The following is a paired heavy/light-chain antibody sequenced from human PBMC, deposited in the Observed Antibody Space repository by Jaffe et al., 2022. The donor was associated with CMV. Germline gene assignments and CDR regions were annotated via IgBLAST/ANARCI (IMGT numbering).Heavy chain of an antibody. V-gene: IGHV3-23*04. CDR3: ANVQKLSV. CDR2: VSVSGTGS. J-gene: IGHJ6*04. CDR1: GFTFSSYA. D-gene: IGHD4-4*01. Sequence: EVQLVESGGGLVQPGGSLRLSCAASGFTFSSYAMNWVRQAPGKGLEWVSGVSVSGTGSYYADSVKGRFTISRDNAKNTLYLQMNSLRAEDTAVYYCANVQKLSVWGKGTTVTVSS.
Light chain of an antibody. CDR3: LQYNNWPQWT. Sequence: EIVMTQSPAALSVSPGERATLSCRASQSVGSNLAWYQQKPGRAPRLLIYGASTRATGIPARFSGSGSGTEFTLTISSLQSEDFAVYYCLQYNNWPQWTFGQGTKVEIK. CDR2: GAS. CDR1: QSVGSN. J-gene: IGKJ1*01. V-gene: IGKV3-15*01.